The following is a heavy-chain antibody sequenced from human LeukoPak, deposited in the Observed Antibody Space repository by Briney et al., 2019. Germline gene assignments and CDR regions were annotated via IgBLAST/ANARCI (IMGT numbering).Heavy chain of an antibody. CDR1: GYTFTSYG. V-gene: IGHV1-18*01. J-gene: IGHJ4*02. CDR2: ISAYSGNT. D-gene: IGHD3-22*01. CDR3: ARDRYYSDSSGYYRFDY. Sequence: VASVKVSCKASGYTFTSYGISWVRQAPGQGLEWMGWISAYSGNTNYAQKLQGRVTMTTDTTTSTAYMELRSLRPDDTAVYYCARDRYYSDSSGYYRFDYWGQGTLVTVSS.